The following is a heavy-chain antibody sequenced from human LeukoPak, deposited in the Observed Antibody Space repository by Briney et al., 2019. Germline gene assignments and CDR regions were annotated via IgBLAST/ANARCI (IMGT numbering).Heavy chain of an antibody. Sequence: GGSLRLSCAASGFTFSSYVMHWGRQAPGKGLEWVAVISYDGSDKYYADSVKGRFTISRDNSKNTLYLQMNSLRAEDTAVYSCGKDAFISGWELFDYWGQGTLVTVSS. CDR2: ISYDGSDK. CDR3: GKDAFISGWELFDY. J-gene: IGHJ4*02. CDR1: GFTFSSYV. D-gene: IGHD6-19*01. V-gene: IGHV3-30*18.